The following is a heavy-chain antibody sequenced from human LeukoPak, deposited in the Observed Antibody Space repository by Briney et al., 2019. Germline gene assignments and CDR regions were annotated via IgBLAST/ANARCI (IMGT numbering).Heavy chain of an antibody. Sequence: SETLSLTCTVSGGTISSSSYYWGWIRQPPGKGLEWIGSIYYSGSTYYNPSLKSRVTISVDTSKNQFSLKLSSVTAADTAVYYCARGGYDFWSGYYTDRGFDYWGQGTLVTVSS. J-gene: IGHJ4*02. V-gene: IGHV4-39*07. CDR3: ARGGYDFWSGYYTDRGFDY. CDR1: GGTISSSSYY. D-gene: IGHD3-3*01. CDR2: IYYSGST.